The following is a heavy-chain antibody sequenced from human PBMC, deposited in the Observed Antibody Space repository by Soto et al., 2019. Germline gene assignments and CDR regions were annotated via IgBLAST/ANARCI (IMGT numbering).Heavy chain of an antibody. Sequence: QVQLVESGGGVVQPGRSLRLSCAASGFTFSSYGMHWVRQAPGKGLEWVAVIWYDGSNKYYADSVKGRFTISRDNSKNTLYMQKNSLRAEDTAVDYCAREGRFFEWLMPHYCGTDVWGQRTTVTVSS. D-gene: IGHD3-3*01. CDR2: IWYDGSNK. CDR1: GFTFSSYG. J-gene: IGHJ6*02. V-gene: IGHV3-33*01. CDR3: AREGRFFEWLMPHYCGTDV.